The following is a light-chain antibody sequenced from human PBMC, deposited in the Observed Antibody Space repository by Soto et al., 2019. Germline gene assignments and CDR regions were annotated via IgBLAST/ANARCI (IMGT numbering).Light chain of an antibody. Sequence: EVVLTQSPGTLSLSPGEGATLSCRSSQDVGTNYLAWYQQKPGQAPRLLIFGASSRASGVPGRFSGSGSGTDFTLTISRLEPEDFAVYYCQQCGGSPLFSFGPGTRVDI. J-gene: IGKJ3*01. V-gene: IGKV3-20*01. CDR1: QDVGTNY. CDR3: QQCGGSPLFS. CDR2: GAS.